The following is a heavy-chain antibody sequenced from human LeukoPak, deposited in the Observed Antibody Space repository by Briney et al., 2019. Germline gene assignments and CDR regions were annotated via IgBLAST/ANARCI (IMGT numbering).Heavy chain of an antibody. Sequence: GASVNVSCKTSGYTFTDYAMHWLRQAPGQRLEWMGWINAGNGKTEYSQKFQGRVTITRDTSASTAYMELSSLRSEDTAIYYCAREAVVVVAATPRNWFDPWGQGTLVTVSS. CDR3: AREAVVVVAATPRNWFDP. V-gene: IGHV1-3*01. CDR2: INAGNGKT. D-gene: IGHD2-15*01. J-gene: IGHJ5*02. CDR1: GYTFTDYA.